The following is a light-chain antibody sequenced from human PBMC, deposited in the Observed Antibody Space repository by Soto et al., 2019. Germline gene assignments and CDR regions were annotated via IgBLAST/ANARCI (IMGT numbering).Light chain of an antibody. CDR3: SSYAGGIKWV. CDR1: SSDVGGYNF. J-gene: IGLJ3*02. V-gene: IGLV2-8*01. CDR2: EVS. Sequence: QSALTQPPSASGSPGQSVTISCTGTSSDVGGYNFVSWYQQHPGKAPKFMIYEVSKRPSGVPDRFSGSKSGNTASLTVSGLQAEDEADYHCSSYAGGIKWVFGGGTKVTVL.